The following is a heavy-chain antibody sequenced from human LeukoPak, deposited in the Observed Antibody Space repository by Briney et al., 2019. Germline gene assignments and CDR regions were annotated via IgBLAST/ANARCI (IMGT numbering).Heavy chain of an antibody. CDR3: AREYYDLWSGYYYYYYGMDV. CDR1: GFTFSSYW. Sequence: GGSLRLSCAASGFTFSSYWMHWVRQAPGKGLVWVSRINSDGSSTSYADSVKGRFTISRDNAKNTLYLQMNSLRAEDTAVYYCAREYYDLWSGYYYYYYGMDVWGQGTTVTVSS. V-gene: IGHV3-74*01. CDR2: INSDGSST. D-gene: IGHD3-3*01. J-gene: IGHJ6*02.